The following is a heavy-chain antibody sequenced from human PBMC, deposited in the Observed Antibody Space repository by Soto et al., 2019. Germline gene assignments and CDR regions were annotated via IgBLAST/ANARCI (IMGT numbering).Heavy chain of an antibody. CDR1: RFTFRNAW. D-gene: IGHD5-12*01. V-gene: IGHV3-15*01. CDR2: IKSKTDGGTT. CDR3: TTDYSGYAYFDY. J-gene: IGHJ4*02. Sequence: GGSLRLSCAASRFTFRNAWISWARRAPGKGLEWVGRIKSKTDGGTTDYAAPVKGRFTISRDDSKNTLYLQMNSLKTEDTAVYYCTTDYSGYAYFDYWGQGTLVTVSS.